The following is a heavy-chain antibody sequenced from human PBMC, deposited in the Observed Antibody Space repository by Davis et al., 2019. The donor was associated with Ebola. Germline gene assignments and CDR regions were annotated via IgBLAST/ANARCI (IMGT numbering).Heavy chain of an antibody. CDR3: ARDFPEIVGAIFSDYYFDY. Sequence: GESLKISCTASGFTFGDYAMSWVRQAPGKGLEWVANIKQDGSEKYYVDSVKGRFTISRDNAKNSLYLQMNSLRAEDTAVYYCARDFPEIVGAIFSDYYFDYWGQGTLVTVSS. J-gene: IGHJ4*02. D-gene: IGHD1-26*01. CDR2: IKQDGSEK. V-gene: IGHV3-7*03. CDR1: GFTFGDYA.